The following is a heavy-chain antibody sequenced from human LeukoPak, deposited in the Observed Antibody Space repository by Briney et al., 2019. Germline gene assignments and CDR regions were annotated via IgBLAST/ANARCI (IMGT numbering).Heavy chain of an antibody. D-gene: IGHD6-6*01. CDR1: GGSISNYY. V-gene: IGHV4-59*01. Sequence: SETLSLTCTVSGGSISNYYWSWIRQPPGKGLEWIGYISYSGSTSYNPSLESRVTISVDTSKNQFSLNLSSVTAADTAVYHCARGSGAARPNFDYWAREPWSPSPQ. CDR3: ARGSGAARPNFDY. J-gene: IGHJ4*02. CDR2: ISYSGST.